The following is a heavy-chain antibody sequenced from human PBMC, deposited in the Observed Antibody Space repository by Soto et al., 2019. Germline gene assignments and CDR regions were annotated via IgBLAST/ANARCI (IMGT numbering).Heavy chain of an antibody. CDR2: ISSSGAFT. CDR3: VRGVHSGAYLVDY. D-gene: IGHD3-10*01. CDR1: GFTFNSND. J-gene: IGHJ4*02. V-gene: IGHV3-23*01. Sequence: GGSLRLSCAVSGFTFNSNDMTWVRQAPGKGLEWVSTISSSGAFTYHADSVRGRLTISRDNSKNTLYLQMNSLRAEDTAVYYCVRGVHSGAYLVDYWGQGT.